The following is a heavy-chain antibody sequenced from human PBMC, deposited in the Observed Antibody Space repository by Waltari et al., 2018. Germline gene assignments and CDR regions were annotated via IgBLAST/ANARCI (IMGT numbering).Heavy chain of an antibody. CDR1: GFSLSTSGVG. CDR2: IYWNDDK. V-gene: IGHV2-5*01. Sequence: QITLKESGPTLVKPTQTLTLTCTFSGFSLSTSGVGVGWIRQPPGKALEWLALIYWNDDKRYSPSLKSRLTITKDTSKNQVVLTMTNMDPVDTATYYCSSQKTYCGGDCYMWAFDYWGQGTLVTVSS. CDR3: SSQKTYCGGDCYMWAFDY. D-gene: IGHD2-21*01. J-gene: IGHJ4*02.